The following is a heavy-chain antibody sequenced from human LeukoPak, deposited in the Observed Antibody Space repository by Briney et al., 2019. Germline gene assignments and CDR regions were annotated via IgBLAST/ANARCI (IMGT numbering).Heavy chain of an antibody. CDR2: ITSSSAYI. CDR3: ARAYCSSTSCYAPDY. V-gene: IGHV3-21*01. J-gene: IGHJ4*02. Sequence: GGSLRLSCAASGLSFSGYNMNWVRQAPGKGLEWVSSITSSSAYIYHADSVKGRFTISRDNAKNSLYLQMNSLRAEDTAVYYCARAYCSSTSCYAPDYWGQGTLVTVSS. D-gene: IGHD2-2*01. CDR1: GLSFSGYN.